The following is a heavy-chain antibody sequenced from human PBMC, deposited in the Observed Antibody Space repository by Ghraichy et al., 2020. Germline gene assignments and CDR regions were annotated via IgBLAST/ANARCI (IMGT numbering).Heavy chain of an antibody. V-gene: IGHV3-30*18. D-gene: IGHD2-2*01. J-gene: IGHJ6*02. CDR2: ISYDGSNK. CDR3: AKDLPELRNYFIGMDV. CDR1: GFTFSSYG. Sequence: GGSLRLSCAASGFTFSSYGMHWVRQAPGKGLEWVAVISYDGSNKYYADSVKGRFTISRDNSKNTLYLQMNSLRAEDTAVYYCAKDLPELRNYFIGMDVWGQGTTVTVSS.